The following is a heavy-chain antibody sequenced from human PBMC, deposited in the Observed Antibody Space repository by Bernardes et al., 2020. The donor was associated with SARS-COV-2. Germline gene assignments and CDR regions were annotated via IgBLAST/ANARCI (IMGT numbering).Heavy chain of an antibody. V-gene: IGHV3-11*01. Sequence: GGSLRLSCAASEVTFSDYYMSWIRQAPGKGLEWVSFISSSGSTIYYADFVKGRFTISRDNSKNTLFLQMNSLRAEDTAIYYCAKDYCDADCDFFDYWGQGTLVSVSS. D-gene: IGHD2-21*02. CDR2: ISSSGSTI. CDR1: EVTFSDYY. CDR3: AKDYCDADCDFFDY. J-gene: IGHJ4*02.